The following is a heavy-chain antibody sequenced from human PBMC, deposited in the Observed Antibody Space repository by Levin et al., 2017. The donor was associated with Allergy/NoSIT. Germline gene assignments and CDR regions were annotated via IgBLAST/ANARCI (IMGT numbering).Heavy chain of an antibody. CDR2: INHSGST. V-gene: IGHV4-34*01. Sequence: SQTLSLTCAVYGGSFSGYYWSWIRQPPGKGLEWIGEINHSGSTNYNPSLKSRVTISVDTSKNQFSLKLSSVTAADTAVYYCARGITMVRGVITVLPTTDYFDYWGQGTLVTVSS. D-gene: IGHD3-10*01. CDR1: GGSFSGYY. J-gene: IGHJ4*02. CDR3: ARGITMVRGVITVLPTTDYFDY.